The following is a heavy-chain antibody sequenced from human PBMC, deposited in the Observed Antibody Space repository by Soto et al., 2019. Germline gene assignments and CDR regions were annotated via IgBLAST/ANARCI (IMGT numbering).Heavy chain of an antibody. Sequence: GGSLRLSCAASGFTVSSNYMSWVRQAPGKGLEWVSVIYSGGSTYYADSVTVQFTISRDNSKNTLYLQMKSLRAEDTAAYYCARDRGCGSEYYYYGMDVWGQGTTVTVSS. D-gene: IGHD2-21*01. CDR2: IYSGGST. CDR3: ARDRGCGSEYYYYGMDV. J-gene: IGHJ6*02. V-gene: IGHV3-53*01. CDR1: GFTVSSNY.